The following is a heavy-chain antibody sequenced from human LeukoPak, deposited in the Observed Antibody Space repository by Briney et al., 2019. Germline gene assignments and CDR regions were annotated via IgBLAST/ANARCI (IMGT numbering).Heavy chain of an antibody. CDR2: ISSSGRTF. Sequence: GSLRLSCAASGFTFSSYEMNWVRQAPGKGLEWVSYISSSGRTFYYADSVKGRFTISRDNGKNSLYLQMNSLRAEDTAVYYCARDRDSIAAGFDYWGQGTLVTVSS. J-gene: IGHJ4*02. CDR1: GFTFSSYE. CDR3: ARDRDSIAAGFDY. V-gene: IGHV3-48*03. D-gene: IGHD6-13*01.